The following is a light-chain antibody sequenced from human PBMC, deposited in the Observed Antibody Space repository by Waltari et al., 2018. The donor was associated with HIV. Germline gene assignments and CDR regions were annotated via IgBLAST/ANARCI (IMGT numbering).Light chain of an antibody. V-gene: IGKV3-11*01. J-gene: IGKJ2*01. Sequence: EIVLTQSPATLSLSPGERATLSCRASQSVSSYLAWYQQKPGQAPRLLIYDASNRATGIPARFSGSGSGTDFTLTISSLEPEDFATYYCQQYDSYSLTFGQGTKLEIK. CDR3: QQYDSYSLT. CDR2: DAS. CDR1: QSVSSY.